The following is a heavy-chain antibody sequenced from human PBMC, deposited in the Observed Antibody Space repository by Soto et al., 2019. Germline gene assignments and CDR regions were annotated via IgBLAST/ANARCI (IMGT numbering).Heavy chain of an antibody. CDR1: GFTFSSYS. Sequence: PGGSLRLSCAASGFTFSSYSMNWVRQAPGKGLEWVSSISSSSSYIYYADSVKGRFTISRGNAKNSLYLQMNSLRAEDTAVYYCARERITMVRGLYYGMDVWGQGTTVTVSS. CDR3: ARERITMVRGLYYGMDV. CDR2: ISSSSSYI. J-gene: IGHJ6*02. D-gene: IGHD3-10*01. V-gene: IGHV3-21*01.